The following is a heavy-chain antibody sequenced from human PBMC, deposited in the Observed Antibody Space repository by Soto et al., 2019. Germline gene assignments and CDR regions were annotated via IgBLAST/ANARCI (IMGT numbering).Heavy chain of an antibody. CDR1: GYTFTTYY. CDR2: ISPSGGTT. J-gene: IGHJ4*02. D-gene: IGHD3-22*01. CDR3: ARQRFDRSGYNGGYNNY. V-gene: IGHV1-46*01. Sequence: QVQLVQSGAEVKKPGASVNVSCKASGYTFTTYYIQWVRQAPGQGREWMGVISPSGGTTTYAQKFKGRVTMTSDTSTSTVHMELSRLRSEDTAVYYCARQRFDRSGYNGGYNNYWGQGTLVTVSS.